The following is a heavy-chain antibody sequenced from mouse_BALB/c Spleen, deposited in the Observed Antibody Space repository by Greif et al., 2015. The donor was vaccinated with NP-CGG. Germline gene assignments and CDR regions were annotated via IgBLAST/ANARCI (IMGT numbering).Heavy chain of an antibody. CDR1: GYTFTSYY. V-gene: IGHV1S81*02. Sequence: QVQLQQSGAELVKPGASVKLSCKASGYTFTSYYMYWVKQRPGQGLEWIGGINPSNGGTNFNEKFKSKATLTVDKSSSTAYVQLSSLTSEDSAVYYCTRAGYYAMDYWGQGTPVTVSS. CDR2: INPSNGGT. CDR3: TRAGYYAMDY. J-gene: IGHJ4*01.